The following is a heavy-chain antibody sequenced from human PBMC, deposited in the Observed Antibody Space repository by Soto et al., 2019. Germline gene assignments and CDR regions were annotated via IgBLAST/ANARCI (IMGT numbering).Heavy chain of an antibody. Sequence: SGPTLVNPTQTLTLTCTFSGFSLSNSGMRVSWIRQPPGKALEWLARIDWDNDKFYKTSLRTRLTISKDTSRNQVVLTMTNMDPLDTATYYCAKTGTDGSWFDPWGQGTLVTVSS. CDR2: IDWDNDK. CDR3: AKTGTDGSWFDP. D-gene: IGHD1-1*01. J-gene: IGHJ5*02. CDR1: GFSLSNSGMR. V-gene: IGHV2-70*04.